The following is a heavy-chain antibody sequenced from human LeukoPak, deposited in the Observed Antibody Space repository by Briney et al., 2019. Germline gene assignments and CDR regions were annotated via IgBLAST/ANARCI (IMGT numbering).Heavy chain of an antibody. J-gene: IGHJ3*02. D-gene: IGHD3-22*01. CDR2: INPNSGGT. CDR1: GYTFTAYY. V-gene: IGHV1-2*02. Sequence: ASVKVSCKASGYTFTAYYMHWERQAPGQGLEWMGWINPNSGGTNYAQKFQGRVNMTRDTSISTAYMELSRLRSDDTAVYYCARDYYDSSGFGAFDIWGQGTMVTVSS. CDR3: ARDYYDSSGFGAFDI.